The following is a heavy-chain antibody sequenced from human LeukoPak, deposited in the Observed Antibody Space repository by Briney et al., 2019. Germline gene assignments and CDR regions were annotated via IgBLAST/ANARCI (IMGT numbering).Heavy chain of an antibody. CDR1: GGSLSFYY. CDR3: AKDHFSGSYWGAAFDI. D-gene: IGHD1-26*01. Sequence: SETLSLTCGVSGGSLSFYYWSWIRQSPGKGLEWIAEISQNGDSNYNMSLKSRVTISLDKSKNQVSLKLNSVTAADTAVYYCAKDHFSGSYWGAAFDIWGQGTMVTVSS. J-gene: IGHJ3*02. V-gene: IGHV4-34*01. CDR2: ISQNGDS.